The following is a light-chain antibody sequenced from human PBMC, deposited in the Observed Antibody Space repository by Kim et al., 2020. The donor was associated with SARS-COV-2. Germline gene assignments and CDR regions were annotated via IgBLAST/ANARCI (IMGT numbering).Light chain of an antibody. V-gene: IGLV3-19*01. Sequence: SELTQDPAVSVALGQTVRITCQGDSLRSYYASWYQQKPGQAPVLVIYGKNNRPSGIPDRFSGSSSGNTASLTITGAQAEDEADYYCNSRDSSGNHHYVIG. CDR3: NSRDSSGNHHYV. J-gene: IGLJ1*01. CDR2: GKN. CDR1: SLRSYY.